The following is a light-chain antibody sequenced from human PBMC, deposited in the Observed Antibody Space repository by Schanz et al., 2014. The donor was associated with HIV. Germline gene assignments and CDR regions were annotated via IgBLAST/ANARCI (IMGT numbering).Light chain of an antibody. V-gene: IGKV3-20*01. CDR1: QSVSSSY. J-gene: IGKJ4*01. Sequence: EIVLTQSPGTLSLSPGERATLSCRASQSVSSSYLAWYQQKPGQAPRLLISGASTRATGIPARFSGSGSGTEFTLTISRLEPEDFAVYYCQQYDRSPYTFGGGTKVEIK. CDR2: GAS. CDR3: QQYDRSPYT.